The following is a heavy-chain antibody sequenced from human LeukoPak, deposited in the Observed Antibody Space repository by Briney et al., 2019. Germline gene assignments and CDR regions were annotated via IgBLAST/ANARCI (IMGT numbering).Heavy chain of an antibody. V-gene: IGHV1-24*01. CDR1: GYTLTELS. D-gene: IGHD6-13*01. J-gene: IGHJ4*02. CDR3: ATVTYSREPIFDY. CDR2: FDPEDGET. Sequence: ASVKVPCKVSGYTLTELSMHWVRQAPGKGLEWMGGFDPEDGETIYAQKFQGRVTMTEDTSTDTAYMELSSLRSEDTAVYYCATVTYSREPIFDYWGQGTLVTVSS.